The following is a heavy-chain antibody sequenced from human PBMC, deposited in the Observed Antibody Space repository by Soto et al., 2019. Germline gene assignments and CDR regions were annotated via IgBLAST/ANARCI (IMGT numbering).Heavy chain of an antibody. CDR1: GGSISSSSYY. V-gene: IGHV4-39*01. Sequence: PSETLSLTCTVSGGSISSSSYYWGWIRQPPGKGLEWIGSIYYSGSTYYNPSLKSRVTISVDTSKNQFSLKLSSVTAADTAVYYCARSRDYDILTGYYKYYYYYYMAVWCKGTTVTVSS. J-gene: IGHJ6*03. CDR3: ARSRDYDILTGYYKYYYYYYMAV. D-gene: IGHD3-9*01. CDR2: IYYSGST.